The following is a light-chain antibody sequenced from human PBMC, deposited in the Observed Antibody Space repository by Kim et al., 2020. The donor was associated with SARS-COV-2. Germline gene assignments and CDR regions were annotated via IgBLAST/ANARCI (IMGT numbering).Light chain of an antibody. CDR1: QSVSSY. CDR3: QQYNNRPLT. J-gene: IGKJ4*01. CDR2: GAS. V-gene: IGKV3-11*01. Sequence: LSPGGSATLSCRASQSVSSYLAWYQQKPGQAPRLLIHGASSRATGIPARFSGSGSGTDFTLTISSLESEDFAVYYCQQYNNRPLTFGGGTKVDIK.